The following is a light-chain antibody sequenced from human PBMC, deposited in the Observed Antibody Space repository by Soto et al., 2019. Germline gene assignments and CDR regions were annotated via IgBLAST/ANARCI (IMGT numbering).Light chain of an antibody. CDR1: QSVSGW. CDR3: QQHETFSGT. Sequence: DIQMISNPSTISASGESTVIGGCRASQSVSGWLAWYQQKPGEAPKLLIYDASALPRGVPSRFSVSGSGTKFTLTIASPHPYYFATYYFQQHETFSGTIGPGTKVDIK. J-gene: IGKJ1*01. CDR2: DAS. V-gene: IGKV1-5*01.